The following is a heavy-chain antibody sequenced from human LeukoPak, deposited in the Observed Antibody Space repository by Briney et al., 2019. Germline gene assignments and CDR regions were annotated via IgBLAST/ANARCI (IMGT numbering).Heavy chain of an antibody. CDR2: IIPILGIA. J-gene: IGHJ3*02. Sequence: SVTVSFKASGGTFSSYAISWVRQAPGQGLEWMGRIIPILGIANYAQKFQGRVTITADKSTSTAYMELSSLRSEDTAVYYCARAGAVAGTYDAFDIWGQGTMVTVSS. CDR3: ARAGAVAGTYDAFDI. CDR1: GGTFSSYA. D-gene: IGHD6-19*01. V-gene: IGHV1-69*04.